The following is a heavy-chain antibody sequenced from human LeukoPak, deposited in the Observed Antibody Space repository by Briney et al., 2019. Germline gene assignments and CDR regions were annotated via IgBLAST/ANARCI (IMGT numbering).Heavy chain of an antibody. Sequence: PGGSLRLSCAASGFTFSSYWMHWARQAPGKGLVWVSRINSDGSSTSYADSVKGRFTISRDNAKNTLYLQMNSLRAEDTAVYYCASSPSWQSGMDVWGQGTTVTVSS. CDR1: GFTFSSYW. D-gene: IGHD2-2*01. CDR2: INSDGSST. V-gene: IGHV3-74*01. CDR3: ASSPSWQSGMDV. J-gene: IGHJ6*02.